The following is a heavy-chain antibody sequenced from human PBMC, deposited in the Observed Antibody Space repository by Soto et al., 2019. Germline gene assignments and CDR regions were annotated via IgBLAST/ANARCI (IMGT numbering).Heavy chain of an antibody. J-gene: IGHJ4*01. CDR3: ARTNVKERLRFDY. CDR2: IIPILGIA. CDR1: GGTFSSYT. Sequence: QVQLVQSGAEVKKPVSSVKVSCKASGGTFSSYTISWVRQAPGQGLEWMGRIIPILGIANYAQKFQGRVTSTADKSTSTAYMELSSLRSEDTAVYYCARTNVKERLRFDYWGHGTLLTVSS. D-gene: IGHD6-25*01. V-gene: IGHV1-69*02.